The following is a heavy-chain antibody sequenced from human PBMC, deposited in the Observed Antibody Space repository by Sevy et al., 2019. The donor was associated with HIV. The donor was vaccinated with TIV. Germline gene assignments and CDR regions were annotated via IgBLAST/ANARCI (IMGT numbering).Heavy chain of an antibody. Sequence: ASVKVSCKASGYTFTSYGISWVRQAPGQGLEWMGWISAYNGNTNYALKLQGRVTMTTDTSTCTAYMELRSLRSDDTAVDYCAGDVQPAVAGYYYYYGMDVWGHGTTVTVSS. CDR2: ISAYNGNT. CDR1: GYTFTSYG. CDR3: AGDVQPAVAGYYYYYGMDV. D-gene: IGHD6-19*01. V-gene: IGHV1-18*01. J-gene: IGHJ6*02.